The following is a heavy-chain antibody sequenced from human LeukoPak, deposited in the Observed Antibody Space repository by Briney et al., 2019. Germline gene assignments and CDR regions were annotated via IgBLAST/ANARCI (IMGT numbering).Heavy chain of an antibody. CDR1: GYTFTSYG. Sequence: GASVKVSCKASGYTFTSYGISWVRQAPGQGLEWMGWISAYNGNTNYAQKLQGRVTMTTDTSTSTAYMELRSLRSDDTAVYYCARKYCSTSCYEGGWFDPWGQGTLVTVSS. V-gene: IGHV1-18*01. CDR2: ISAYNGNT. CDR3: ARKYCSTSCYEGGWFDP. J-gene: IGHJ5*02. D-gene: IGHD2-2*01.